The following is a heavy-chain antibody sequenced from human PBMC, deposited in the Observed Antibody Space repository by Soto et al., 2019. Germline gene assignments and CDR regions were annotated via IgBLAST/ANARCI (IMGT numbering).Heavy chain of an antibody. CDR3: ASPPHWGSHY. CDR2: ISSSSSTI. Sequence: VQLVESGGGLVQPGGSPRLSCAASGFTFSSYSMNWVRQAPGKGLEWVSYISSSSSTIYYADSVKGRFTISRDNAKNSLYLQMNSLRAEDTAVYYCASPPHWGSHYWGQGTLVTVSS. J-gene: IGHJ4*02. D-gene: IGHD3-16*01. CDR1: GFTFSSYS. V-gene: IGHV3-48*01.